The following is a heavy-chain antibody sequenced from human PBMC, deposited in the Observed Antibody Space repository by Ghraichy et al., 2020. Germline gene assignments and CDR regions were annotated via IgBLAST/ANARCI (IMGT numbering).Heavy chain of an antibody. D-gene: IGHD3-22*01. V-gene: IGHV4-30-2*06. CDR2: IYPSGIT. J-gene: IGHJ6*02. Sequence: SETLSLTCAVSGGSISGGGNSWSWIRQSQGKGLEWIGYIYPSGITNYNPSLNNRVTMSIDTSKNHFSLKLTPVTAADTAVYYCARDTISGFAMDVWGQGTTVTVSS. CDR3: ARDTISGFAMDV. CDR1: GGSISGGGNS.